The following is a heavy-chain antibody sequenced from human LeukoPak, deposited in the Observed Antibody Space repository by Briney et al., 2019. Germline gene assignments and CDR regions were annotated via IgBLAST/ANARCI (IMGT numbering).Heavy chain of an antibody. CDR2: ISGSGGST. V-gene: IGHV3-23*01. CDR1: GFTFSSYA. Sequence: GGSLRLSCAASGFTFSSYAMSWVRQAPGKGLEWASAISGSGGSTYYADSVKGRFTISRDNSKNTLYLQMNSLRAEDTAVYYCARNYRYSSSEWGQGTLVTVSS. CDR3: ARNYRYSSSE. D-gene: IGHD6-6*01. J-gene: IGHJ4*02.